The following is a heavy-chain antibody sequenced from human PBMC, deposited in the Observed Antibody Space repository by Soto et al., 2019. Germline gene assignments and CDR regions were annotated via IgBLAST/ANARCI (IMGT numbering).Heavy chain of an antibody. CDR1: GFTVSSNY. D-gene: IGHD4-17*01. Sequence: EVQLVESGGGLVQPGGSLRLSCAASGFTVSSNYMSWVRQAPGKGLEWVSVIYSGGSTYYADSVKGRFTISRDNSKNTLYLQVNSLRAEDTAVYYCARKGDYGDYEAFDYWGQGTLVTVSS. CDR2: IYSGGST. CDR3: ARKGDYGDYEAFDY. V-gene: IGHV3-66*01. J-gene: IGHJ4*02.